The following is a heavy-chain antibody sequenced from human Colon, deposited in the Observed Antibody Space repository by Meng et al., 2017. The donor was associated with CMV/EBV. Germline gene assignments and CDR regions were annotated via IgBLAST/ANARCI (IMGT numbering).Heavy chain of an antibody. CDR1: RGSVNSGSYH. V-gene: IGHV4-61*01. Sequence: SETLSLTCSVSRGSVNSGSYHWTWIRQAPGKGLEWIGYIDHTRTTEFNPALKSRLTMSVDTSKNQFSLTLTSVTAADTGVYYCARAFWSGYSVFDPWGQGTVVTVSS. CDR3: ARAFWSGYSVFDP. D-gene: IGHD3-3*01. J-gene: IGHJ5*02. CDR2: IDHTRTT.